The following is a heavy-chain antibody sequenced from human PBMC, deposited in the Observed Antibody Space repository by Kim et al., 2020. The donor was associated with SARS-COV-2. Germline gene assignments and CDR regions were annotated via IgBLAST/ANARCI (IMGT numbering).Heavy chain of an antibody. D-gene: IGHD3-10*01. CDR2: NGKP. Sequence: NGKPNYAQKLQGRVTMTTDTSTSTAYMELRSLRSDDTAVYYCARDPGARYWGQGTLVTVSS. CDR3: ARDPGARY. J-gene: IGHJ4*02. V-gene: IGHV1-18*01.